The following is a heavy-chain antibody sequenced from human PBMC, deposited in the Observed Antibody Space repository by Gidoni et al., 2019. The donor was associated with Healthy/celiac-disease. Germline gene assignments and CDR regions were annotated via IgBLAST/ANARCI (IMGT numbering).Heavy chain of an antibody. CDR2: IYYSGST. CDR3: ARQPSYYYGMDV. V-gene: IGHV4-59*08. Sequence: QVQLQDSVPGLVKPSETLSLTCTVSVGSISSYYWSWIRQPPGKGLEWIGYIYYSGSTNYNPSLKSRVTISVDTSKNQFSLKLSSVTAADTAVYYCARQPSYYYGMDVWGQGTTVTVSS. CDR1: VGSISSYY. J-gene: IGHJ6*02.